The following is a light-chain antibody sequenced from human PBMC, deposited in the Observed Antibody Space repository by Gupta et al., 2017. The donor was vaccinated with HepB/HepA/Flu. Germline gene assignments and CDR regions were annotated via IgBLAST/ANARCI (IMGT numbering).Light chain of an antibody. V-gene: IGKV3-20*01. Sequence: EIVLTQSPGILSLSPGDRATFSCRASQSVSGSYLAWYQQKPGQAPRLLIYGASSRATGIPDRLTGSGSGTDFTLTISRLEPEDFVVYYCQQYASSPRTFGQGTKVEIK. CDR2: GAS. J-gene: IGKJ1*01. CDR1: QSVSGSY. CDR3: QQYASSPRT.